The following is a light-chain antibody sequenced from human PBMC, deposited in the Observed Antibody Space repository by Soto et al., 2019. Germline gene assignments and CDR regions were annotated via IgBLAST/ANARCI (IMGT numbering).Light chain of an antibody. V-gene: IGKV1-39*01. CDR1: QYINTY. Sequence: DLQMTQSPFSLSASVGDRVTITCRASQYINTYLNWYQQKPGKAPKLLIYLASTLHSGVPSRFSGTGSGTDFTLTISSLQPEDFATYYCQQSYSTPPDTFGQGTKLEIK. CDR3: QQSYSTPPDT. J-gene: IGKJ2*01. CDR2: LAS.